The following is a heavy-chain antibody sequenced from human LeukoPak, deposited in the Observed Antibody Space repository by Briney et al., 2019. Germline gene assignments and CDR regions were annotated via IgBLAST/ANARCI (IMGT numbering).Heavy chain of an antibody. CDR3: AKGHYGWNDRGYYYMDV. D-gene: IGHD1-1*01. CDR2: IRYDGSNK. V-gene: IGHV3-30*02. J-gene: IGHJ6*03. CDR1: GFTFSSYG. Sequence: HPGGSLRLSCAASGFTFSSYGMHWVRQAPGKGLEWVAFIRYDGSNKYYADSVKGRFTISRDNSKNTLYLQMNSLRAEDTAVYYCAKGHYGWNDRGYYYMDVWGKGTTVTISS.